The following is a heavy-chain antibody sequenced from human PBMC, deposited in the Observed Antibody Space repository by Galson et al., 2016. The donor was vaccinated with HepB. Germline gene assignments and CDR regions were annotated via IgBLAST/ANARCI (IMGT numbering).Heavy chain of an antibody. V-gene: IGHV3-30*03. J-gene: IGHJ3*02. CDR2: ISFDGSDQ. Sequence: SLRLSCAASGIIFSSFGMHWVRQAPGKGLEWVAVISFDGSDQNYVGSVKGRFTIFRDNSKNTLYLQMNSLRPDDTAVYYCVSPLHNDGNSGMSFDIWGQGTMVTVSS. CDR1: GIIFSSFG. D-gene: IGHD4-23*01. CDR3: VSPLHNDGNSGMSFDI.